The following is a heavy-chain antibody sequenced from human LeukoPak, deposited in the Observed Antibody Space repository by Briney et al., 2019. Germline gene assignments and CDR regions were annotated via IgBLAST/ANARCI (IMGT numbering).Heavy chain of an antibody. CDR3: ARAPPTVAIYYYGMDV. CDR2: IYYSGST. Sequence: SETLSLTCTVSGGSISSCSYYWGWIRQPPGKGLEWIGSIYYSGSTNYNPSLKSRVTISVDTSKNQFSLKLSSVTAADTTVYYCARAPPTVAIYYYGMDVWGQGTTVTVSS. J-gene: IGHJ6*02. D-gene: IGHD4-23*01. V-gene: IGHV4-39*07. CDR1: GGSISSCSYY.